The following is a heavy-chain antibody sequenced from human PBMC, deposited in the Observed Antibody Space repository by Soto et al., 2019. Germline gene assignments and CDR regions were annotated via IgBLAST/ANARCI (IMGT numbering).Heavy chain of an antibody. J-gene: IGHJ4*02. CDR3: ARDPIFYYASSGYGGSYFDY. D-gene: IGHD3-22*01. Sequence: SETLSLTCAVSRASVTSDDYYWSWIRQPPGKGLEWIGYIYHSGSTYYNPSLKSRVSISIDTSQNQFSLKLTSLTAADTAVYYCARDPIFYYASSGYGGSYFDYWGQGSRVTVSS. CDR2: IYHSGST. V-gene: IGHV4-30-4*01. CDR1: RASVTSDDYY.